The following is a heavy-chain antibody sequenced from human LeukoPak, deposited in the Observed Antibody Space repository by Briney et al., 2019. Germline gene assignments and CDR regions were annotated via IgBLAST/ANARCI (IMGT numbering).Heavy chain of an antibody. D-gene: IGHD3-10*01. V-gene: IGHV4-59*01. J-gene: IGHJ4*02. CDR1: GGSISSYY. Sequence: PSETLSLTCTVSGGSISSYYWSWIRQPPGKGLEWIGYIYYSGSTNYNPSLKSRVTISVDTSKNQFSLKLSSVTAADTAVYYCMCGTTSGSVVGDWGQGTLVTVSS. CDR2: IYYSGST. CDR3: MCGTTSGSVVGD.